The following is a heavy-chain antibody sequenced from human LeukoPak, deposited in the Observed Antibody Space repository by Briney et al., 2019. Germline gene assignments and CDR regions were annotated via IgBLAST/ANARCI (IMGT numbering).Heavy chain of an antibody. CDR2: IYYSGST. J-gene: IGHJ4*02. V-gene: IGHV4-39*07. CDR1: GGSISSSSYY. D-gene: IGHD6-13*01. CDR3: ARVGIAAAPFDY. Sequence: SETLSLTCTVSGGSISSSSYYWGWTRQPPGKGLEWIGSIYYSGSTYYNPSLKSRVTISVDTSKNQFSLKLSSVTAADTAVYYCARVGIAAAPFDYWGQGTLVTVSS.